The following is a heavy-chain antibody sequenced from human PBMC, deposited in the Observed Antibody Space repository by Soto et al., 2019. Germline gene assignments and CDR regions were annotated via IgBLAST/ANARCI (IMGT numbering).Heavy chain of an antibody. CDR2: ISGVGTSP. D-gene: IGHD2-2*01. J-gene: IGHJ4*02. V-gene: IGHV3-74*01. CDR3: VRDFRSSDY. CDR1: GFTFSNYW. Sequence: EVQLVESGGGSAQPGGSLRLSCAASGFTFSNYWIHWVRQAPGKGPVWVSRISGVGTSPTYADSVKGRFSISRDNAENTVYLQMNSLRADDTAVYYCVRDFRSSDYWGRGTLVTVSS.